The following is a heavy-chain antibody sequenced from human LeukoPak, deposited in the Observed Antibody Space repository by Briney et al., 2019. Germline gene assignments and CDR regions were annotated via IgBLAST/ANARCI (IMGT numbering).Heavy chain of an antibody. CDR3: ARVGYFDSSGYYSWWFVP. J-gene: IGHJ5*02. D-gene: IGHD3-22*01. V-gene: IGHV4-34*01. CDR2: INHSGST. CDR1: GGSFSGYY. Sequence: PSETLSLTCAVYGGSFSGYYWSWIRPPPGKGLEWIGEINHSGSTNYNPSLKSRVTISVDTSKHQFSLKLSSVTAADTAVYYCARVGYFDSSGYYSWWFVPWGQGTLVTVFS.